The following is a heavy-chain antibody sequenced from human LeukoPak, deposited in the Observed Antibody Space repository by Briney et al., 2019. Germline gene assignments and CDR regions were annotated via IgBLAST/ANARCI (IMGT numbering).Heavy chain of an antibody. J-gene: IGHJ6*02. Sequence: GGSLRLSCAASGFTFSSYEMNWVRQAPGKGLEWVSYISSSGSTIYYADSVKGRFTISRDNAKNSLYLQMNSLRAEDTAVYYCARDQQQLVLSRPARPDRAGNYYYYGMDVWGQGTTVTVSS. V-gene: IGHV3-48*03. CDR1: GFTFSSYE. CDR3: ARDQQQLVLSRPARPDRAGNYYYYGMDV. CDR2: ISSSGSTI. D-gene: IGHD6-13*01.